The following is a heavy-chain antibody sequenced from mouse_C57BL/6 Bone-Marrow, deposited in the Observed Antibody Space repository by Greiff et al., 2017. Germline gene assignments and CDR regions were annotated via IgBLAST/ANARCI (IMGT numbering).Heavy chain of an antibody. CDR2: ISSGSSTI. Sequence: EVQGVESGGGLVKPGGSLKLSCAASGFTFSDYGMHWVRQAPEKGLEWVAYISSGSSTIYYADTVKGRFTISRDNAKNTLFLQMTSLRSEDTAMYYCASPPFYSNYLAWFAYWGQGTLVTVSA. V-gene: IGHV5-17*01. J-gene: IGHJ3*01. CDR3: ASPPFYSNYLAWFAY. D-gene: IGHD2-5*01. CDR1: GFTFSDYG.